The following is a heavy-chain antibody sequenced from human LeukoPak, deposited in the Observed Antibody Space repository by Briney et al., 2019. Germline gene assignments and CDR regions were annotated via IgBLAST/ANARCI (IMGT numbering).Heavy chain of an antibody. Sequence: SETLSLICTVSGGSISSSSYYWGWIRQSPGKGLEWLGSMYNTGITYYNPSLKSRVTISVDTSKNQFSLKLSSVTAADTAVYYCASSNLFIAAAYDYWGQGTLVTVSS. V-gene: IGHV4-39*07. CDR1: GGSISSSSYY. J-gene: IGHJ4*02. D-gene: IGHD6-13*01. CDR2: MYNTGIT. CDR3: ASSNLFIAAAYDY.